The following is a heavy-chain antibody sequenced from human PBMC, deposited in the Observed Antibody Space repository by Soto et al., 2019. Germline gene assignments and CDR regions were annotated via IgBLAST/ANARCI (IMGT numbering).Heavy chain of an antibody. CDR1: GYTFTSHG. V-gene: IGHV1-18*01. CDR3: ARMVRRSNIDYYHYMDV. J-gene: IGHJ6*03. CDR2: ISAYNGDT. Sequence: QVQLVQSGAEVKKPGASVKVSCKASGYTFTSHGISWVRQAPGQGLEWMGWISAYNGDTNYAQKLQGRVTVTTDTSTSTAYMELRSLRSEDTAVYYCARMVRRSNIDYYHYMDVWGKGTTVTVSS. D-gene: IGHD3-10*01.